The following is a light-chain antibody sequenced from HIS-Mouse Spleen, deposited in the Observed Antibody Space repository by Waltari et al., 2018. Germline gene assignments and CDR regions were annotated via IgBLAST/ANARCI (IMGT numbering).Light chain of an antibody. V-gene: IGLV5-45*02. J-gene: IGLJ3*02. CDR2: YKSESDK. CDR3: MIWHSSAWV. CDR1: SGINVGTYR. Sequence: QAVLTQPSSLSASPGASASLTCTLRSGINVGTYRIYWYQQKPGSPPQYLLRYKSESDKQQGAGVPSRFSGSTDASANAGILLISGLQSEDEAYYYCMIWHSSAWVFGGGTKLTVL.